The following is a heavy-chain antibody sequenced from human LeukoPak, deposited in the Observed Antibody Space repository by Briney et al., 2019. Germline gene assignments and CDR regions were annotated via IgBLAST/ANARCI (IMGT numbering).Heavy chain of an antibody. V-gene: IGHV4-59*01. D-gene: IGHD5-12*01. CDR2: FYYSGSS. CDR1: GGSISSYY. CDR3: ARYGVYRGMDV. J-gene: IGHJ6*02. Sequence: SETLSLTCTVSGGSISSYYWSWIRQPPGKGLEWIGYFYYSGSSNYNPSLKSRVTISVDTSKNQFSLKLSSVTAADTAVYYCARYGVYRGMDVWGQGTTVTVSS.